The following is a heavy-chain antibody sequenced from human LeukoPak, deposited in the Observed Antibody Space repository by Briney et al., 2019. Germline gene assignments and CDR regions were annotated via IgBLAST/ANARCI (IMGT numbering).Heavy chain of an antibody. D-gene: IGHD6-13*01. CDR1: GFTFSSYA. CDR2: ISDGGSNK. CDR3: ARDPGWGIAAAAPGGY. Sequence: GGSLRLSCAASGFTFSSYAMHWVRQAPGKGLEWVAVISDGGSNKYYADSVKGRFTISRDNSKNTLYLQMNSLRAEDTAVYYCARDPGWGIAAAAPGGYWGQGTLVTVSS. J-gene: IGHJ4*02. V-gene: IGHV3-30-3*01.